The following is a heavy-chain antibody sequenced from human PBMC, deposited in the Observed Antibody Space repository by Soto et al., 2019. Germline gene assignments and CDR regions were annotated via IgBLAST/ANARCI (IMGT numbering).Heavy chain of an antibody. CDR1: GFTFSSYA. CDR2: ISGSGGST. CDR3: AKVSSSSNYFDY. Sequence: GGSLRLSCAASGFTFSSYAMSWVRQAPEKGLEWVSAISGSGGSTYYADSVKGRFTISRDNSKNTLYLQMNSLRAEDTAVYYCAKVSSSSNYFDYWGQGTLVTVSS. V-gene: IGHV3-23*01. J-gene: IGHJ4*02. D-gene: IGHD6-6*01.